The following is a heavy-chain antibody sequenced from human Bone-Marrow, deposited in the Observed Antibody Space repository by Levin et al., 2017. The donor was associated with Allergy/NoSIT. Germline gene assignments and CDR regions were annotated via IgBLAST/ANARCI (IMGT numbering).Heavy chain of an antibody. CDR1: EFTFSSYA. CDR2: ISYEGRNK. V-gene: IGHV3-30*04. CDR3: VRDQHDSTGYYSSLTDY. J-gene: IGHJ4*02. Sequence: TGGSLRLSCVGSEFTFSSYAMHWVRHAPGKGLEAVASISYEGRNKYYADSVKGRCTISRDNSKNTVILQMSRLTTEDTGVYYCVRDQHDSTGYYSSLTDYWGQGALVTVSS. D-gene: IGHD3-9*01.